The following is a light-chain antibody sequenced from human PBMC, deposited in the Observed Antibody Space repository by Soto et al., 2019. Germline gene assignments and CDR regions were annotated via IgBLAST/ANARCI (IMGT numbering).Light chain of an antibody. J-gene: IGKJ2*01. Sequence: INRYVNWYQQKPGKTPTLLVYGASTLQSGVPSRFGGGGSGTDFTLTINSVQPEDFASYFCQHTYSTQHTFGQGTKV. V-gene: IGKV1-39*01. CDR1: INRY. CDR2: GAS. CDR3: QHTYSTQHT.